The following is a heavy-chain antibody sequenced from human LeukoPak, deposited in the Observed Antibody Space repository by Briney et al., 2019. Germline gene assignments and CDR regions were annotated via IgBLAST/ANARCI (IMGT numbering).Heavy chain of an antibody. CDR3: ARTNPSFDY. V-gene: IGHV4-59*08. CDR2: IIYSGST. Sequence: SETLSLTCNVSVDPLSSYYWGWIRQPPGKGLEWIGYIIYSGSTNYNPSLKSRVTISVDTSKNQLSLKLRSGTAADTAVYYCARTNPSFDYWGQGTPVSPSS. J-gene: IGHJ4*02. CDR1: VDPLSSYY.